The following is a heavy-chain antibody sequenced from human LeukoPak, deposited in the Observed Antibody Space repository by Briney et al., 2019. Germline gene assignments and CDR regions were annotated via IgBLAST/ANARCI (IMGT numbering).Heavy chain of an antibody. Sequence: GGSLRLSCAASGFTFSSYGMHWVRQAPGKGLDWVAFIRYDGSDEYYADSVKGRFTISRDNSKNTLYLQMNSLRAEDTAVYYCARGLGSSDPFDYWGQGTLVTVSS. D-gene: IGHD1-26*01. V-gene: IGHV3-30*02. CDR1: GFTFSSYG. CDR2: IRYDGSDE. CDR3: ARGLGSSDPFDY. J-gene: IGHJ4*02.